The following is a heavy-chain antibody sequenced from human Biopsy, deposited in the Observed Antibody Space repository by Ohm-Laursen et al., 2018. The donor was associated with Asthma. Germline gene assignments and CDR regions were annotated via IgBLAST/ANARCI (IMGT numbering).Heavy chain of an antibody. J-gene: IGHJ4*02. CDR3: ATPPVGSISYFDS. CDR1: GGTFSTFT. CDR2: ILPMLGTA. V-gene: IGHV1-69*13. D-gene: IGHD1-26*01. Sequence: SVKVSCKASGGTFSTFTITWVRQAPGQALEWMGGILPMLGTANYAQKFQGRVTITADESTTTAYMELSSLRSEDTAVYFCATPPVGSISYFDSWGQGTLVTVSS.